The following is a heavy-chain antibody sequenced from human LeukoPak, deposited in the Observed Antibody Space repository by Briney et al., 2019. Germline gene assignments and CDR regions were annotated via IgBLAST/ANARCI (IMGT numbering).Heavy chain of an antibody. CDR3: ARVRGYYDSSGYNPLWY. V-gene: IGHV3-48*03. CDR2: ISSSGSTI. CDR1: EFTFSSYE. Sequence: GGSLRLSCAASEFTFSSYEMNWVRQAPGKGLEWVSYISSSGSTIYYADSVKGRFTISRDNAKNSLYLQMNSLRAEDTAVYYCARVRGYYDSSGYNPLWYWGQGTLVTVSS. J-gene: IGHJ4*02. D-gene: IGHD3-22*01.